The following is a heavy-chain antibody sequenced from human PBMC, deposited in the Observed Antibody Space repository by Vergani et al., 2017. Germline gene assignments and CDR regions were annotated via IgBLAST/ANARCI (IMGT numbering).Heavy chain of an antibody. D-gene: IGHD3-22*01. V-gene: IGHV4-30-4*01. Sequence: QVQLQESGPGLVKPSQTLSLTCTVSGGSISSGDYYWSWIRQPPGKGLEWIGYIYYSGSTYYNPSLKSRVTISVDTSKNQFSLKLSSVTAADTAVHYCARGRRDDSSGYYYYYGMDVWGQGTTVTVSS. CDR1: GGSISSGDYY. CDR3: ARGRRDDSSGYYYYYGMDV. J-gene: IGHJ6*02. CDR2: IYYSGST.